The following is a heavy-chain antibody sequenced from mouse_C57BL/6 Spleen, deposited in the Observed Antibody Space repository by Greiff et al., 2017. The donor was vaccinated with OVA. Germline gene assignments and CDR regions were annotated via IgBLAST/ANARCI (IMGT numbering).Heavy chain of an antibody. V-gene: IGHV1-64*01. CDR2: IHPNSGST. D-gene: IGHD2-4*01. Sequence: QVQLQQPGAELVKPGASVKLSCKASGYTFTSYWMHWVKQRPGQGLEWIGMIHPNSGSTNYNEKFKSKATLTVDKSSSTADMQLSSLTSEDSAVYYCAKAGYYDYDQFAYWGQGTLVTVSA. CDR1: GYTFTSYW. J-gene: IGHJ3*01. CDR3: AKAGYYDYDQFAY.